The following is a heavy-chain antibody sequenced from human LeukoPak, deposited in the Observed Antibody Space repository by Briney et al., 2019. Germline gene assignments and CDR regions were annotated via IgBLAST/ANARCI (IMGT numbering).Heavy chain of an antibody. V-gene: IGHV3-21*01. CDR3: ARDVNILYLNS. CDR1: GSNFNYYN. D-gene: IGHD2-8*01. Sequence: GGSLRLSCTDSGSNFNYYNMNWVRQAPGKGLEWVSRISSSGAFIDYADSVKGRFTTSRDNARNSLSLQMNSLRAEDTAIYFCARDVNILYLNSWGQGTLVTVSS. CDR2: ISSSGAFI. J-gene: IGHJ4*02.